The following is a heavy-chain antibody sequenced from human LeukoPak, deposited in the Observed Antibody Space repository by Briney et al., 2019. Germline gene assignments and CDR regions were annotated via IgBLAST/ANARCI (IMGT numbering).Heavy chain of an antibody. V-gene: IGHV4-39*07. CDR2: LYYSGST. Sequence: SETLSLTCTVSGGSISSSSYYWGWIRQPPGKGLEWIGSLYYSGSTYYNPSLKSRVTISVDTSKNQFSLKLSSVTAADTAVYYCARVGMVRGVIGPFPFDYWGQGTLVTVSS. CDR1: GGSISSSSYY. J-gene: IGHJ4*02. CDR3: ARVGMVRGVIGPFPFDY. D-gene: IGHD3-10*01.